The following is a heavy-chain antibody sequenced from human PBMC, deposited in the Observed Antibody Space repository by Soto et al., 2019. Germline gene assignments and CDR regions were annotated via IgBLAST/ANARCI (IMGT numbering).Heavy chain of an antibody. CDR2: IYYTGTT. CDR3: ASDTGFYGGYNWFDP. J-gene: IGHJ5*02. Sequence: QVQLQESGPGLLKPSQTLSLTCTVSGGSISGAAYYWSWIRHLPGKGLEWIGYIYYTGTTYYRPSLESRVTTSLDTSKNQVSLKLTSVTAADTAVYYCASDTGFYGGYNWFDPWRQGTLVTVSS. CDR1: GGSISGAAYY. D-gene: IGHD3-16*01. V-gene: IGHV4-31*03.